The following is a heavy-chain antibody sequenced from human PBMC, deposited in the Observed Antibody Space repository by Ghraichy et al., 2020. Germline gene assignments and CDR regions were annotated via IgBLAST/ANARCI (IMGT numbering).Heavy chain of an antibody. Sequence: LSLTCAASGFTFSSYAMSWVRQAPGKGLEWVLAISGSGGSTYYADSVKGRFTISRDNSKNTLYLQMNSLRAEDTAVYYCAKSYSGSPVDNFDYWGQGTLVTVSS. V-gene: IGHV3-23*01. D-gene: IGHD1-26*01. J-gene: IGHJ4*02. CDR1: GFTFSSYA. CDR3: AKSYSGSPVDNFDY. CDR2: ISGSGGST.